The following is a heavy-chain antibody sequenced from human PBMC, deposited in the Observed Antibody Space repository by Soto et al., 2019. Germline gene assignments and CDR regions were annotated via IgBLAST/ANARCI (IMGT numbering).Heavy chain of an antibody. CDR1: GGSISGFY. J-gene: IGHJ3*02. V-gene: IGHV4-59*01. D-gene: IGHD3-22*01. CDR2: IYYSGST. Sequence: QVQLQESGPGLVKPSETLSLTCTVSGGSISGFYWSWVRQPPGKGLEWIWYIYYSGSTNYNPSLKSRVTRSVDTSKNQFSLKLSSVTAADTAVYYCASGDYYDSSGYGFDAFDIWGQGTMVTVSS. CDR3: ASGDYYDSSGYGFDAFDI.